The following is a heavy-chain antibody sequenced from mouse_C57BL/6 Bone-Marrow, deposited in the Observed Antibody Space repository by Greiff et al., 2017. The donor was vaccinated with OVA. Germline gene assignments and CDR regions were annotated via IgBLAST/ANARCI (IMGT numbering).Heavy chain of an antibody. CDR2: IDPENGDT. Sequence: VQLKESGAELVRPGASVKLSCTASGFNIKDDYMHWVKQRPEQGLEWIGWIDPENGDTEYASKFQGKATITADTSSITASLLLSSLTSEDTAVYYCTTGWFYLDYWGQGTTLTVSS. CDR3: TTGWFYLDY. D-gene: IGHD2-2*01. CDR1: GFNIKDDY. V-gene: IGHV14-4*01. J-gene: IGHJ2*01.